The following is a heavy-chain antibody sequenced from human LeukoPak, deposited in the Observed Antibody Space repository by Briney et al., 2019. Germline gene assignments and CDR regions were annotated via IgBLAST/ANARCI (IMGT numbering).Heavy chain of an antibody. CDR1: GLTVSTNY. D-gene: IGHD1/OR15-1a*01. J-gene: IGHJ3*02. V-gene: IGHV3-53*01. Sequence: GRSLRLSCAASGLTVSTNYMTWARQAPGKGLEGVSVLDSAGNTYYADSGKGRFTISRDNSKNTLYLQMNSLRAEDTAMYYCARVREHQDNAFDIWGQGTMVTVSS. CDR3: ARVREHQDNAFDI. CDR2: LDSAGNT.